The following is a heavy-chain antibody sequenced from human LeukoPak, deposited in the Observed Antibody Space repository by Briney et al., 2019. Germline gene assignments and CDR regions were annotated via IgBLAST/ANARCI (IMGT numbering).Heavy chain of an antibody. Sequence: GASVKVSCKASGYTFTSYGISWVRRAPGQGLEWMGWINPNSGGTNYAQKFQGRATMTRDTPITTAYMELSRLKSDDTAVYYCARDTSGTSEINWFDPWGQGTLVTVSS. CDR1: GYTFTSYG. D-gene: IGHD1-26*01. CDR3: ARDTSGTSEINWFDP. CDR2: INPNSGGT. V-gene: IGHV1-2*02. J-gene: IGHJ5*02.